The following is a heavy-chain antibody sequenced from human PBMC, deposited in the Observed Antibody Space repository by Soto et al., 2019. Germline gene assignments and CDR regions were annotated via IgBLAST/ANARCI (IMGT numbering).Heavy chain of an antibody. CDR3: ARYVATSPAGWFEP. V-gene: IGHV2-5*02. Sequence: ESGPTLVKPTQTLGLACTFSGFSLSNNGEAVGWFRQSPGKALEWLVLIYWDDDNRYNPTLRTRLSTTKDTSKNQVVLTLTNMDPVDTATYYCARYVATSPAGWFEPWGQGIPVTVSS. J-gene: IGHJ5*02. D-gene: IGHD3-10*02. CDR2: IYWDDDN. CDR1: GFSLSNNGEA.